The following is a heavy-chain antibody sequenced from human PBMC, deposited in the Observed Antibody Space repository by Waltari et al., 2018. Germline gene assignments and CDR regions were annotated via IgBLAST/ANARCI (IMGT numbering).Heavy chain of an antibody. CDR2: ISSGGGTI. CDR1: GFTFNNYG. V-gene: IGHV3-48*03. J-gene: IGHJ4*02. D-gene: IGHD3-3*01. CDR3: TRGGTDFWTGGEDRYYFDY. Sequence: EVQLVESGGGLVQPGGSLRPSCAASGFTFNNYGFNWVRRAPGKGLEWVSYISSGGGTIYYSDSVKGRFTISRDNAKSSLYLRMDSLRAEDTALYYCTRGGTDFWTGGEDRYYFDYWGRGTLVTVSS.